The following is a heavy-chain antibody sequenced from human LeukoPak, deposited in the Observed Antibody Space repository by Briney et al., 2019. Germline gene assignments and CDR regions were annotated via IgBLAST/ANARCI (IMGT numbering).Heavy chain of an antibody. J-gene: IGHJ4*02. CDR2: IYSGGST. Sequence: QPGGSLRLSCAASVFTVSSNYMSWVRQAPGKGLEWVSVIYSGGSTYYADSVKGRFTISRDNSKNTLYLQMNSLRAEDTAVYYCASQTAYWGQGTLVTVSS. V-gene: IGHV3-66*02. CDR1: VFTVSSNY. CDR3: ASQTAY.